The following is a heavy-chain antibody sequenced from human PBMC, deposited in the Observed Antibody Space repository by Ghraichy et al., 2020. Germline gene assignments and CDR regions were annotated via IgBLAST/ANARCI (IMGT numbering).Heavy chain of an antibody. V-gene: IGHV4-59*11. D-gene: IGHD1-1*01. Sequence: SQTLSLTCTVSGDSIRSHYWSWIRQSPGKGLEWIGFIFYSMSTNYNPSFKSRANISADTSKNQLSLKLNPVTAADTAVYYCARDTALGRKIFWYFDLWGRGTLVTVSS. CDR1: GDSIRSHY. J-gene: IGHJ2*01. CDR3: ARDTALGRKIFWYFDL. CDR2: IFYSMST.